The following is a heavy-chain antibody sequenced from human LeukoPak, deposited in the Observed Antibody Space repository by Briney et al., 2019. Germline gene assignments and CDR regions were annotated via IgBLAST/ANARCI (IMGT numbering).Heavy chain of an antibody. CDR3: ARGPYYYGSGSYSGRRSSWFDP. CDR1: GGSFSGYY. CDR2: INHSGST. D-gene: IGHD3-10*01. V-gene: IGHV4-34*01. Sequence: SETLSLTCAVYGGSFSGYYWSWIRQPPGKGLEWIGEINHSGSTNYNPSLKSRATISVDTSKNQFSPKLSSVTAADTAVYYCARGPYYYGSGSYSGRRSSWFDPWGQGALVTVSS. J-gene: IGHJ5*02.